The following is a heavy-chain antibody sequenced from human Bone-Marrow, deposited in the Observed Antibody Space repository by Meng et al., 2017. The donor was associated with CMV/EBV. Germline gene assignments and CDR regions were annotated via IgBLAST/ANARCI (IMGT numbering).Heavy chain of an antibody. CDR1: GFTFSSYA. CDR2: ISYDGSNK. J-gene: IGHJ4*02. Sequence: GESLKISCAASGFTFSSYAMHWVRQATGKGLEWVAVISYDGSNKYYADSVKGRFTISRDNSKNTLYLQMNSLRAEDTAVYYCATKKGGWGQGTLVTVYS. V-gene: IGHV3-30*04. CDR3: ATKKGG. D-gene: IGHD2-15*01.